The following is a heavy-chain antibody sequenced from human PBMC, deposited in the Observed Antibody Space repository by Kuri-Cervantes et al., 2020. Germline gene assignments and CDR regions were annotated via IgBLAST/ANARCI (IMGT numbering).Heavy chain of an antibody. J-gene: IGHJ6*02. V-gene: IGHV3-9*01. CDR2: ISWNSGSI. Sequence: SLKISCAASGFTFDDYAMHWVRQAPGRGLEWVSGISWNSGSIGYADSVKGRFTISRDNAKNSLYLQMNSLRAEDTALYYCATGGWGSRDYYYYGMDVWGQGTTVTVSS. CDR1: GFTFDDYA. CDR3: ATGGWGSRDYYYYGMDV. D-gene: IGHD3-16*01.